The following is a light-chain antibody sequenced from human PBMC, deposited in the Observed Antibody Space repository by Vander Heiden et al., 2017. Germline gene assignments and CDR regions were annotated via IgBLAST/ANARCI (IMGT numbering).Light chain of an antibody. CDR1: PSVSSN. J-gene: IGKJ2*01. CDR2: GAS. V-gene: IGKV3-15*01. CDR3: QQYNNWPYT. Sequence: EIVMTHSPATLSVSPGERATLYCRASPSVSSNLAWYQQKPGQAPRLLIYGASTRATGIPARFSGSGSGTEFTLTISSLQSEDFAVYYCQQYNNWPYTFGQGTKLEIK.